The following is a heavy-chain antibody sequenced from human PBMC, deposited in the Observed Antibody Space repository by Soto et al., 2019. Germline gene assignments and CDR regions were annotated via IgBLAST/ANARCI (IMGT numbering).Heavy chain of an antibody. Sequence: QVQLVQSGAEVKKPGASVKVSCKASGYTFTSYGISWVRQAPGQGLEWMGWISAYNGNTNYAQKLQGRVTMTTDTAKSTDYLELRSLRSDDTAVDYCAIDLRVGPYYGSGRIDYGGQETLVTVSS. CDR3: AIDLRVGPYYGSGRIDY. V-gene: IGHV1-18*01. CDR1: GYTFTSYG. D-gene: IGHD3-10*01. J-gene: IGHJ4*02. CDR2: ISAYNGNT.